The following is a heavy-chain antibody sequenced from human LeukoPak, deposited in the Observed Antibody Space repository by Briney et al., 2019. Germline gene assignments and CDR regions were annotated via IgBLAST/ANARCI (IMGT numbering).Heavy chain of an antibody. J-gene: IGHJ5*01. CDR2: NNPSSGGT. CDR3: SRPGETPDTNRFDS. V-gene: IGHV1-2*02. D-gene: IGHD5-18*01. Sequence: PSVKLPCKASGYTFTDYYIHWVRQAPGQGLEWMGWNNPSSGGTNYVQKFQGRVTMTRDTSITTAYVELSGLTSDDTAVYDCSRPGETPDTNRFDSWGQGTLVTVSS. CDR1: GYTFTDYY.